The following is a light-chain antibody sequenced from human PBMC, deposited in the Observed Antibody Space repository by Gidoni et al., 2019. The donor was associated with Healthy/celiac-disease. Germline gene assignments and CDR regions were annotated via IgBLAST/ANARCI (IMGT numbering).Light chain of an antibody. V-gene: IGKV4-1*01. J-gene: IGKJ2*01. CDR3: QQYYSTPLMYT. CDR1: QSVLYSSNNKNY. Sequence: DIVMTQSPDSLAVSLGERATINCKSSQSVLYSSNNKNYLAWYQQKPGQHPKLLIYWASTRESGVPDRVSGSGSWTDFTLTISSLQAEDVAVYYCQQYYSTPLMYTFGQGTKLEIK. CDR2: WAS.